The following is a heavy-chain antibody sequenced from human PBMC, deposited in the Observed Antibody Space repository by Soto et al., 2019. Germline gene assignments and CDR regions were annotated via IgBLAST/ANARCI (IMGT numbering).Heavy chain of an antibody. CDR2: IYHSGST. J-gene: IGHJ6*02. Sequence: SETLSLTCAVSGGSISSSNWWSWVRQPPGKGLEWIGEIYHSGSTNYNPSLKSRVTISVDKSKSQFSLKLSSVTAADTAVYYCARGYYDFWSGIRGGMDVWGQGTTVTVSS. D-gene: IGHD3-3*01. V-gene: IGHV4-4*02. CDR1: GGSISSSNW. CDR3: ARGYYDFWSGIRGGMDV.